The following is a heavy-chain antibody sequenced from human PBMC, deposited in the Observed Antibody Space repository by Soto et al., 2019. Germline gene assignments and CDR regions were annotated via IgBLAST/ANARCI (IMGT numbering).Heavy chain of an antibody. CDR3: ARDASAGSSTSD. CDR1: GPIFSSYG. Sequence: EVQLVESGGGLVKPGGSLRLSCVASGPIFSSYGMNWLRQAPGKGLEWVSSIDSSGRYIYYADSLQGRFTISRDNAKNSMYLQMNSLRVEDTARYFCARDASAGSSTSDWGQGTLVTVSS. V-gene: IGHV3-21*01. CDR2: IDSSGRYI. D-gene: IGHD2-2*01. J-gene: IGHJ4*02.